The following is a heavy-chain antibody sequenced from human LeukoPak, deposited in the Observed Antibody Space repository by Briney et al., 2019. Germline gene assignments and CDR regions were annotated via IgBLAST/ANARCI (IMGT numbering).Heavy chain of an antibody. J-gene: IGHJ4*02. CDR2: IYYSGST. CDR3: ARHIGARGTTGTHGPFDY. CDR1: GGSISSYY. D-gene: IGHD1-1*01. Sequence: SETLSLTCTVSGGSISSYYWSWIRPPAGKGLEWVGYIYYSGSTNYNPSLKSRVTISVDSSKNQFSLKLSSGTAADTAAYYCARHIGARGTTGTHGPFDYWGEGTLVTASS. V-gene: IGHV4-59*08.